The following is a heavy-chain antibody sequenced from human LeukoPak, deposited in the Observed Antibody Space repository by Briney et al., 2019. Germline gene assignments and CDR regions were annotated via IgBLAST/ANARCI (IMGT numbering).Heavy chain of an antibody. Sequence: SQTLPLTCTVSGGSISSGDYYWSWIRQPPGKGLEWIGYIYYSGSTYYNPSLKSRVTISVDTSKNQFSLKLSSVTAADTAVYYCARSSILAWFDPWGQGTLVTISS. CDR1: GGSISSGDYY. CDR2: IYYSGST. CDR3: ARSSILAWFDP. D-gene: IGHD3-3*02. V-gene: IGHV4-30-4*01. J-gene: IGHJ5*02.